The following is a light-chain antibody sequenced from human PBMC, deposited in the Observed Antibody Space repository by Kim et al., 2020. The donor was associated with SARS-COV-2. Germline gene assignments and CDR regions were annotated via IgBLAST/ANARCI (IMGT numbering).Light chain of an antibody. CDR2: DVS. Sequence: QSITSSWTVTRSDVGAYNYVSWYQQHPGKAPKLMIYDVSHRPSGVSNRFSGSKSGNTASLTISGLQAEDEADYYCSSYTSSSTPLVFGGGTQLTVL. CDR1: RSDVGAYNY. V-gene: IGLV2-14*03. CDR3: SSYTSSSTPLV. J-gene: IGLJ2*01.